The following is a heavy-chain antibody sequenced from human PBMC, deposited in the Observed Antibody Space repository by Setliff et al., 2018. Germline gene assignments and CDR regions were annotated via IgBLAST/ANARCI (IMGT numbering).Heavy chain of an antibody. Sequence: WASVKVSCKASGYIFNTFGISWVRRAPGQGLEWIGWISPYNGDTKYAQKLQGRVTMTTDTSTSTAYVEVRSLRSDDTALYYCARSPPNRGVGQGHHMDVWGKGTTVTVSS. D-gene: IGHD3-10*01. CDR2: ISPYNGDT. CDR1: GYIFNTFG. V-gene: IGHV1-18*01. CDR3: ARSPPNRGVGQGHHMDV. J-gene: IGHJ6*03.